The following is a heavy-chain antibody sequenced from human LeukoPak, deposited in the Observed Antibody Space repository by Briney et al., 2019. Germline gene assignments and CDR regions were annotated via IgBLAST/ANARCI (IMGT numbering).Heavy chain of an antibody. CDR2: ISGSDDNT. CDR3: ARSGFYHHYMDV. Sequence: PGGSLRLSCAASGFSVSTNYMNWVRQALGKGLEWVSVISGSDDNTYYADFVKGRFTISRDTSKNTLYVQMNSLRAEDTAIYYCARSGFYHHYMDVWGKGTTVTVSS. V-gene: IGHV3-23*01. CDR1: GFSVSTNY. D-gene: IGHD3-10*01. J-gene: IGHJ6*03.